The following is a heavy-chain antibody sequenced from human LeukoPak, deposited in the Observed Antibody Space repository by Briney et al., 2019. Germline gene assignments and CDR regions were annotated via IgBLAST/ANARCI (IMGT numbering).Heavy chain of an antibody. V-gene: IGHV4-34*01. D-gene: IGHD6-6*01. CDR3: ARGGSIAARLNAFDI. CDR2: INHSGST. Sequence: SGTLSLTCAVYGGSFSGYYWSWIRQPPGKGLEWIGEINHSGSTNYNPSLKSRVTISVDTSKNQFSLKLSSVTAADTAVYYCARGGSIAARLNAFDIWGQGTMVTVSS. CDR1: GGSFSGYY. J-gene: IGHJ3*02.